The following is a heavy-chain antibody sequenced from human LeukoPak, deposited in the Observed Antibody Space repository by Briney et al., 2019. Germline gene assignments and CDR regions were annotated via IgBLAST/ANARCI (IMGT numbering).Heavy chain of an antibody. Sequence: GGSLRLSCAASGFTLSSYGMHWVRQAPGKGLEWVAFIRYDGSNKYYADSVKGRFTISRDNSKNTLYLQMNSLRAEDTAVYYCAKDLRDYYDSSGQSDWGQGTLVTVSS. CDR2: IRYDGSNK. CDR1: GFTLSSYG. V-gene: IGHV3-30*02. D-gene: IGHD3-22*01. CDR3: AKDLRDYYDSSGQSD. J-gene: IGHJ4*02.